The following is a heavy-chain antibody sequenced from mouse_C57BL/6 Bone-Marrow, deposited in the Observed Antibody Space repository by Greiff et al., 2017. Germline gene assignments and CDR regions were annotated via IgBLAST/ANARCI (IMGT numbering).Heavy chain of an antibody. CDR1: GYSFTDYN. CDR2: LNPNYGTT. V-gene: IGHV1-39*01. CDR3: ARNYYGSSQGYCDV. J-gene: IGHJ1*03. Sequence: VQLQQSGPELVKPGASVKISCKASGYSFTDYNMNWVKQSNGKSLEWIGVLNPNYGTTSYNQKFKGKATLTVDQSSSTAYMQLNSLTSEDSAVYYCARNYYGSSQGYCDVWGTGTTVTVSS. D-gene: IGHD1-1*01.